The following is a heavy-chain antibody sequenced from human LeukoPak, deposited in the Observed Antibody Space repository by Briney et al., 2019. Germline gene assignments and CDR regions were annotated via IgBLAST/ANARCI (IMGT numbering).Heavy chain of an antibody. D-gene: IGHD4/OR15-4a*01. V-gene: IGHV3-30*02. J-gene: IGHJ6*03. CDR2: IQYDGTKK. CDR3: AKNILTMTMDYMDV. Sequence: GGSLRLSCAASGFNFRNYGIHWFRQAPGKGLEGVTFIQYDGTKKHYADYVKGRFTISRDNSKNTLYLQMNSLRPEDTALYYCAKNILTMTMDYMDVWGKGTTVTVSS. CDR1: GFNFRNYG.